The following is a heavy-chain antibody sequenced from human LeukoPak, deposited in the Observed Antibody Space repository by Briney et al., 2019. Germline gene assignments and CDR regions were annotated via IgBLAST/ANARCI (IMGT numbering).Heavy chain of an antibody. V-gene: IGHV4-59*01. CDR2: IYYTGST. J-gene: IGHJ2*01. Sequence: LETLSLTCTVSGGSISSYYWSWIRQPPGKGLEWIGYIYYTGSTNYNPSLRSRVTISVDTTKNQFSLKLSSVTAADTAVYYCARAVSYLDLWGRGTLVTVSS. D-gene: IGHD2/OR15-2a*01. CDR3: ARAVSYLDL. CDR1: GGSISSYY.